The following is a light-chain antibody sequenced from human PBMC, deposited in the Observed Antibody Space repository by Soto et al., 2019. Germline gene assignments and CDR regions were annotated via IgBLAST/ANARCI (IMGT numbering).Light chain of an antibody. CDR3: HQYHIYPVT. CDR2: NAS. V-gene: IGKV1-5*03. J-gene: IGKJ4*01. Sequence: DIQMTQSPSTLSASVGDRVTITCRASQSVSTWLAWYQQKPGKAPKLLIHNASTLENQIPSRYSGSGSETDFSLAISSLQPDDFATYYCHQYHIYPVTFGGGTKVEIK. CDR1: QSVSTW.